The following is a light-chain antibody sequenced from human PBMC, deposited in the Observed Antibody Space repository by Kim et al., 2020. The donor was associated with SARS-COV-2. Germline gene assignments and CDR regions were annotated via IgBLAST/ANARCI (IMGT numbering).Light chain of an antibody. Sequence: ASVGDRVTITCRASQDIANYLAWYQQKPGTVPKLLIYGASTLQSEVPSRFSGSGSGTEFTLTIGSLQTEDVATYYCQKYNTAPWTFGPGTKVEIK. CDR2: GAS. CDR3: QKYNTAPWT. J-gene: IGKJ1*01. CDR1: QDIANY. V-gene: IGKV1-27*01.